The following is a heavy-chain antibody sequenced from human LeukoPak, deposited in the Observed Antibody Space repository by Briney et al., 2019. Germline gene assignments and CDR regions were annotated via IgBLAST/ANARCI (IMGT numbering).Heavy chain of an antibody. J-gene: IGHJ6*03. CDR1: GGSINGGIYH. V-gene: IGHV4-61*02. CDR3: ARELRYYYMDV. CDR2: SDPSGST. Sequence: SETLSLTCSVSGGSINGGIYHWRWVPRPAGKGLQWIGRSDPSGSTSLNPSLQSRGTISVDTSSNQFALKLSSVTAADTAVYYCARELRYYYMDVWGKGTTVTVSS.